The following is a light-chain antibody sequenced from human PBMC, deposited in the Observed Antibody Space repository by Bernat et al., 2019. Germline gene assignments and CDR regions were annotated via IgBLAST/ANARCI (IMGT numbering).Light chain of an antibody. J-gene: IGLJ2*01. V-gene: IGLV2-14*01. Sequence: QSALTQPASVSESPGQSITISCTGTSSDVGGYNHVSWYQQHPGKVPKLVIYDVRYRPSGVSTRFAGSKSGNTASLTISGLQAEDEADYYCSSYTTSTTVVFGGGTKLTVL. CDR1: SSDVGGYNH. CDR2: DVR. CDR3: SSYTTSTTVV.